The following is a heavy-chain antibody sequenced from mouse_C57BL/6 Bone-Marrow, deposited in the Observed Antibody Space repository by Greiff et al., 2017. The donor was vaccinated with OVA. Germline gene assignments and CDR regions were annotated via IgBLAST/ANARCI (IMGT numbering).Heavy chain of an antibody. CDR3: ARHGPYYYAMDY. J-gene: IGHJ4*01. CDR1: GFTFSSYG. Sequence: DVMLVESGGDLVKPGGSLKLSCAASGFTFSSYGMSWVRQTPDKRLEWVATISSGGSYTSYPDSVKGRFTISRDNAKNTLYLQMSSLKSEDTAMYYCARHGPYYYAMDYWGQGTSVTVSS. V-gene: IGHV5-6*02. CDR2: ISSGGSYT.